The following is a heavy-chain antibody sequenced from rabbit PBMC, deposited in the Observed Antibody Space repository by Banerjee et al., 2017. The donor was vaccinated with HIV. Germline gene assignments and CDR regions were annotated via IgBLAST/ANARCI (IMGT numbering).Heavy chain of an antibody. CDR2: IRTGDGGT. Sequence: QSLEESGGDLVKPGASLTLTCTASGSDISSYTMCWVRQAPGKGLEWIACIRTGDGGTYYASWVRGRFTISKTSSTTVTLQMTSLTAADTATYFCARSPLGYGGYIYMTRLDLWGQGTLVTVS. D-gene: IGHD7-1*01. V-gene: IGHV1S40*01. CDR1: GSDISSYT. J-gene: IGHJ3*01. CDR3: ARSPLGYGGYIYMTRLDL.